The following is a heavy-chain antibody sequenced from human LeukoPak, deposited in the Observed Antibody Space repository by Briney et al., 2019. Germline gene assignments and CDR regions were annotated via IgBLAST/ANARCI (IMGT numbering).Heavy chain of an antibody. CDR1: GFTLSSYA. J-gene: IGHJ4*02. CDR3: ARDYGY. V-gene: IGHV3-48*01. CDR2: ISSSSSTI. Sequence: PGGSLRLSCAASGFTLSSYAMSWVRQAPGKGLEWVSYISSSSSTIYYADSVKGRFTISRDNAKNSLYLQMNSLRAEDTAVYYCARDYGYWGQGTLVTVSS. D-gene: IGHD3-10*01.